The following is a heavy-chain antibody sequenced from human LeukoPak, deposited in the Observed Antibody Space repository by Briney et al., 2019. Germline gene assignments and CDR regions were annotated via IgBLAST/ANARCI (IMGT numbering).Heavy chain of an antibody. D-gene: IGHD1-26*01. CDR2: IYYSGST. CDR1: GGSISSSGYY. CDR3: ARHEYSGSYYGLSWFDP. Sequence: PSETLSLTCTVSGGSISSSGYYWGWIRQPPGKGLEWIASIYYSGSTYYNPSLKSRVTISVDTSKNQLSLKLSSLTAADAAVYYCARHEYSGSYYGLSWFDPWGQGTLVTVSS. V-gene: IGHV4-39*01. J-gene: IGHJ5*02.